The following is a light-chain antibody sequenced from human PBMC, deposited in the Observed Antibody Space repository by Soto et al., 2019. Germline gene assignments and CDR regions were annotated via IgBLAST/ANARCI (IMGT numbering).Light chain of an antibody. J-gene: IGKJ1*01. CDR2: QTS. V-gene: IGKV3-11*01. CDR3: HQRQSWPRT. CDR1: QYINTR. Sequence: EIVLTQSPATLSSSPGDRVTLSCRASQYINTRLAWYQHRPGQAPRLLIYQTSIRAAGIPARFSASGTGTDFTLTISDVQPEDFAVYYCHQRQSWPRTCGQGTKVDIK.